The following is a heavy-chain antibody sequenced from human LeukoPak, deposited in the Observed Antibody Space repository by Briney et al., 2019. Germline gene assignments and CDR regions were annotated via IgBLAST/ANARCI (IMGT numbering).Heavy chain of an antibody. CDR1: GFTVSSNY. CDR2: IYSGGST. J-gene: IGHJ4*02. Sequence: GGTLRLSCAASGFTVSSNYMGWVRQAPGKGLEWVSVIYSGGSTYYADSVKGRFTISRDNSKNTLYLQMNSLRAEDTAVYYCARDSTSSTRDYWGQGTLVTVSS. V-gene: IGHV3-53*01. D-gene: IGHD6-13*01. CDR3: ARDSTSSTRDY.